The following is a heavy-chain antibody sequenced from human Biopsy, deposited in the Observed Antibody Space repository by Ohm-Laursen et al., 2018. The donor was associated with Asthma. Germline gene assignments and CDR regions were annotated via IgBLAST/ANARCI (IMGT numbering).Heavy chain of an antibody. Sequence: SLRLSCAASGFVFSQSGMHWVRQAPGKGLEWVALISSDGHNKYYKDSVKGRFTISRDNSKLRLYLEINSLRVEDSAVYFCARQSGQDYGDSSGFDIWGQGSKVAVSS. D-gene: IGHD3-22*01. CDR3: ARQSGQDYGDSSGFDI. J-gene: IGHJ3*02. CDR1: GFVFSQSG. V-gene: IGHV3-30*03. CDR2: ISSDGHNK.